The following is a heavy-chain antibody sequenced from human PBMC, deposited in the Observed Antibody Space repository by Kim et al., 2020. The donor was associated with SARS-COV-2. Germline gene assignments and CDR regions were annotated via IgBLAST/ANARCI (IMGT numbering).Heavy chain of an antibody. V-gene: IGHV3-21*01. CDR3: AREEAAAGISNDY. J-gene: IGHJ4*02. Sequence: GGSLRLSCAASGFTFSSYSMNWVRQAPGKGLEWVSSISSSSSYIYYADSVKGRFTISRDNAKNSLYLQMNSLRAEDTAVYYCAREEAAAGISNDYWGQGTLVTVSS. CDR1: GFTFSSYS. D-gene: IGHD6-13*01. CDR2: ISSSSSYI.